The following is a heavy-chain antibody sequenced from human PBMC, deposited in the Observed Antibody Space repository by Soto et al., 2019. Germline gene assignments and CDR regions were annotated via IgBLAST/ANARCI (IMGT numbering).Heavy chain of an antibody. CDR3: AIVFGGYCSGGSCSGVYYYYGMDV. J-gene: IGHJ6*02. CDR1: GGSISSGGYY. V-gene: IGHV4-31*03. Sequence: QVQLQESGPGLVKPSQTLSLTCTVSGGSISSGGYYWSWIRQHPGKGLEWIGYIYYSGSTYYNPYLKSRVTISVDTSKNKFSLKLRSVTAADTAVYYCAIVFGGYCSGGSCSGVYYYYGMDVWGQGPTVTVSS. CDR2: IYYSGST. D-gene: IGHD2-15*01.